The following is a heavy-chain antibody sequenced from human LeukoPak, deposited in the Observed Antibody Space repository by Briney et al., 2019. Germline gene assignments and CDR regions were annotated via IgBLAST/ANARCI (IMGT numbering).Heavy chain of an antibody. CDR1: GGSISSSSYY. J-gene: IGHJ4*02. Sequence: TSETLSLTCTVSGGSISSSSYYWGWIRQPPGKGLEWIGSIYYSGSTNYNPSLKSRVTISVDTSKNQFSLKLSSVTAADTAVYYCARHSRYPIAVALDYWGQGTLVTVSS. D-gene: IGHD6-19*01. CDR3: ARHSRYPIAVALDY. V-gene: IGHV4-39*01. CDR2: IYYSGST.